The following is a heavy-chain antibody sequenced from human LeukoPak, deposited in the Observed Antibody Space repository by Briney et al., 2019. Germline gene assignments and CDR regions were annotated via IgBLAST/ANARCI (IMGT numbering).Heavy chain of an antibody. V-gene: IGHV4-59*01. CDR2: IYYSGST. D-gene: IGHD6-6*01. CDR1: GGSFGGYY. CDR3: ARFDSSPSGGAFDI. J-gene: IGHJ3*02. Sequence: SETLSLTCAVYGGSFGGYYWSWIRQPPGKGLEWIGYIYYSGSTNYNPSLKSRVTISVDTSKNQFSLKLSSVTAADTAVYYCARFDSSPSGGAFDIWDQGIMVTVSS.